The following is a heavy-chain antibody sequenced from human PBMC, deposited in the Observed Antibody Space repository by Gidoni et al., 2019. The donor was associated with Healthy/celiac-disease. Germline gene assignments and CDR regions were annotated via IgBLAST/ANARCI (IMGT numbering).Heavy chain of an antibody. CDR2: INHSGST. D-gene: IGHD6-13*01. CDR1: GGSFSGYY. CDR3: AREIPVAAIDY. Sequence: QVQLQQWGAGLLKPSETLSLTCAVSGGSFSGYYWSWIRQPPGKGLEWIGEINHSGSTNYNPSLKSRVTISVDTSKNQFSLKLSSVTAADTAVYYCAREIPVAAIDYWGQGTLVTVSS. V-gene: IGHV4-34*01. J-gene: IGHJ4*02.